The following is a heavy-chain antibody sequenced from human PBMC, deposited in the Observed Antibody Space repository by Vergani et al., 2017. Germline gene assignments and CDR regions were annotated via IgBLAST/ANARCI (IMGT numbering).Heavy chain of an antibody. V-gene: IGHV4-31*03. Sequence: QVQLQESGPGLVKPSQTLSLTCTVSGGSISSGGYYWSWIRQHPGKGLEWIGYIYYSGSTYYNPSLKSRVTISVDTSKNQFSLKLSSVTAADTAVYYCARSIVSRNPPDYFDNWGQGTLVTVSS. CDR2: IYYSGST. CDR3: ARSIVSRNPPDYFDN. D-gene: IGHD1-14*01. CDR1: GGSISSGGYY. J-gene: IGHJ4*02.